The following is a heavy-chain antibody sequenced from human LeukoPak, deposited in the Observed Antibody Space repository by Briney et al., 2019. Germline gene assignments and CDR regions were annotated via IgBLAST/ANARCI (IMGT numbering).Heavy chain of an antibody. J-gene: IGHJ4*02. CDR3: ATLAYYYYDNSGPGDY. V-gene: IGHV3-33*01. D-gene: IGHD3-22*01. Sequence: GGSLRLSCAASGFTFSTYGMHCVRQAPGKGLEWVAVIWFDGSNKYYADSVKGRFTISRDNSKNTLYLQMNSLRAEDTAVYYCATLAYYYYDNSGPGDYWGQGTLVTVSS. CDR1: GFTFSTYG. CDR2: IWFDGSNK.